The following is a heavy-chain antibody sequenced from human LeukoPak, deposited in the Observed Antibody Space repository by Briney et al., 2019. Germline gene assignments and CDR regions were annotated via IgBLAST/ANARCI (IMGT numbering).Heavy chain of an antibody. CDR2: IYTSGST. CDR1: GVSISSSNSY. CDR3: ARDNNYYGSGSYHDY. J-gene: IGHJ4*02. Sequence: SETLSLTCTVSGVSISSSNSYWGWIRQPAGKGLEWIGRIYTSGSTNYNPSLKSRVTMSVDTSKNQFSLKLSSVTAADTAVYYCARDNNYYGSGSYHDYWGQGTLVTVSS. V-gene: IGHV4-61*02. D-gene: IGHD3-10*01.